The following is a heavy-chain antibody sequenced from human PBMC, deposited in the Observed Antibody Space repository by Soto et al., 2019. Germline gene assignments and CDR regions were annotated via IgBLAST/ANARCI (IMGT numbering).Heavy chain of an antibody. Sequence: GGSLRLSCSASGFTFSSYAMHWVRQAPGKGLEYVSAISSNGGSTYYADSVKGRFTISRDNSKNTLYLQMSSLRAEDTAVYYCVKGASRNGGILDAFDIWGQGSMVTVSS. J-gene: IGHJ3*02. CDR3: VKGASRNGGILDAFDI. CDR1: GFTFSSYA. V-gene: IGHV3-64D*06. D-gene: IGHD3-16*01. CDR2: ISSNGGST.